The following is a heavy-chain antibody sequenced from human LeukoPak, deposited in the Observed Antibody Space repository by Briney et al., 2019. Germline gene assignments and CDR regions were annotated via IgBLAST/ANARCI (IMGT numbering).Heavy chain of an antibody. J-gene: IGHJ6*02. Sequence: ASVKVSCKSSGYTFTCYFIHWVRQAPGQGLEGMGWINPKSGGTNYAQKFQGRVTMTGDTSITTTYMELTRLKSDDTAVYFCARSEDYGLDVWGQGTTVIVSS. CDR1: GYTFTCYF. CDR3: ARSEDYGLDV. CDR2: INPKSGGT. V-gene: IGHV1-2*02.